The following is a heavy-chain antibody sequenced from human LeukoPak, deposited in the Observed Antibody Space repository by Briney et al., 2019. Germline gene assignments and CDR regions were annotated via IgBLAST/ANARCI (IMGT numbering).Heavy chain of an antibody. CDR3: ASGWIQLWLFQEYYFDY. V-gene: IGHV4-38-2*02. CDR1: GYSLTSGYY. CDR2: IFHSGST. J-gene: IGHJ4*02. D-gene: IGHD5-18*01. Sequence: SETLSLTCTVSGYSLTSGYYWGWIRQPPGKGLEWIASIFHSGSTFYNPSVKSQVTISVDTSKNQFSLKLSSVTAADTAVYYCASGWIQLWLFQEYYFDYWGQGTLVTVSS.